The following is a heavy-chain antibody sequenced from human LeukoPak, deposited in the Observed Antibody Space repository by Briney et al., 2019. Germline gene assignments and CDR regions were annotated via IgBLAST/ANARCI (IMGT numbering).Heavy chain of an antibody. CDR3: AKDGIRGGEAPNWFDP. CDR1: GFTFSSYG. Sequence: PGGSLRLSCAASGFTFSSYGMHWVRQAPGKGLEWEAFIRYDGSNKYYADSVKGRFTISRDNSKNTLYLQMNSLRAEDTAVYYCAKDGIRGGEAPNWFDPWGQGTLVTVSS. CDR2: IRYDGSNK. D-gene: IGHD3-10*01. V-gene: IGHV3-30*02. J-gene: IGHJ5*02.